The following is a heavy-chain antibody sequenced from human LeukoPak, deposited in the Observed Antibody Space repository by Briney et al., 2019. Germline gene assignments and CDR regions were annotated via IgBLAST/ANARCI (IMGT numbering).Heavy chain of an antibody. Sequence: GGSLRLSCAASGFPFDDYTMHWVRQAPGKGLEWVSLISWDGGSTYYADSVKGRFTVSRDNSRNSLYLQMNNLRTEDTALYYCARDRGGSYMYLQHWGQGTLVTVSS. D-gene: IGHD1-26*01. CDR3: ARDRGGSYMYLQH. CDR2: ISWDGGST. CDR1: GFPFDDYT. V-gene: IGHV3-43*01. J-gene: IGHJ1*01.